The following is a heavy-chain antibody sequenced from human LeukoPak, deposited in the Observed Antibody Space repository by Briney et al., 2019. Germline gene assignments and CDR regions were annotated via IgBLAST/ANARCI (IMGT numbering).Heavy chain of an antibody. CDR2: IIPIFGTA. CDR1: GGTFSSYA. J-gene: IGHJ3*02. CDR3: AADQAYCSSTSCYDAFDI. V-gene: IGHV1-69*05. Sequence: ASVKVSCKASGGTFSSYAISWVRQAPGQGLEWMGGIIPIFGTANYAQKFQGRVTITTDESTSTAYMELSSLRSEDTAVYYCAADQAYCSSTSCYDAFDIWGQGTMVTVSS. D-gene: IGHD2-2*01.